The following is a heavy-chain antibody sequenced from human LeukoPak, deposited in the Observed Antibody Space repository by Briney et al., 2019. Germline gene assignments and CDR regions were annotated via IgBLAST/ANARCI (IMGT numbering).Heavy chain of an antibody. CDR3: ATEGIAARSFDY. CDR2: FDPEDGET. J-gene: IGHJ4*02. CDR1: GYTLTELS. Sequence: ASVKVSCKVSGYTLTELSMHWVRQAPGKGLEWMGGFDPEDGETIYAQKFQGRVTMTGDTSTDTAYMELSSLRSEDTAVYYCATEGIAARSFDYWGQGTLVTVSS. D-gene: IGHD6-6*01. V-gene: IGHV1-24*01.